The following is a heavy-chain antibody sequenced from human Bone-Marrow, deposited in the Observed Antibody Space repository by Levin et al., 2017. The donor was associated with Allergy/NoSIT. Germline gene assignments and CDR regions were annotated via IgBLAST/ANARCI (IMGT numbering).Heavy chain of an antibody. J-gene: IGHJ5*02. Sequence: ASVKVSCKASGYTFTSYDINWVRQATGQGLEWMGWMNPNSGNTGYAQKFQGRVTMTRNTSISTAYMELSSLRSEDTAVYYCARERGMTTVVSNWFDPWGQGTLVTVSS. CDR2: MNPNSGNT. V-gene: IGHV1-8*01. CDR3: ARERGMTTVVSNWFDP. D-gene: IGHD4-23*01. CDR1: GYTFTSYD.